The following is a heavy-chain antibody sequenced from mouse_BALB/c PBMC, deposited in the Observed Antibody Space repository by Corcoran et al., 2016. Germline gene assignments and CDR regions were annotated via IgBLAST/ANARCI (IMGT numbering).Heavy chain of an antibody. CDR1: GYTFTNYG. CDR2: INTYTGEP. J-gene: IGHJ4*01. CDR3: AREPRAMDY. V-gene: IGHV9-3-1*01. Sequence: QIQLVQSGPELKKPGETVKISCLASGYTFTNYGMHWVKQAPGKGLKWMGWINTYTGEPTYADDVKGRFAFSLETSASTAYLQINNLKNEDTATYYCAREPRAMDYWGQGTSVTVSS.